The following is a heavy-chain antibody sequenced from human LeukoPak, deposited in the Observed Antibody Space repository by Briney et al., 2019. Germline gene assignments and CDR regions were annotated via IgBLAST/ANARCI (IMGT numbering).Heavy chain of an antibody. Sequence: SETLPLTCAVYGGSFSGYYWSWIRQPPGKGLEWIGEINHSGSTNYNPSLRSRVTISVDTSKNQFSLKLSSVTAADTAVYYCARVGGCSSTSCYAGKYYFDYWGQGTLVTVSS. CDR3: ARVGGCSSTSCYAGKYYFDY. CDR1: GGSFSGYY. J-gene: IGHJ4*02. CDR2: INHSGST. V-gene: IGHV4-34*01. D-gene: IGHD2-2*01.